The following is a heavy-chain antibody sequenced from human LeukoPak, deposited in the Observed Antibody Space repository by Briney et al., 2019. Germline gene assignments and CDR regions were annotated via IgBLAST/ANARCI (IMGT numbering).Heavy chain of an antibody. Sequence: PGGSLRLSCVASEFTVSSSYMNWVRQAPGKGLEWVSVIYSGGRTYYADSVKGRFTMSRDIAKNTVSLQMNSLRAEDTAVYYCARDHGGEPGYFDFWGQGTLVTVSS. CDR2: IYSGGRT. D-gene: IGHD4-23*01. J-gene: IGHJ4*02. CDR1: EFTVSSSY. V-gene: IGHV3-66*01. CDR3: ARDHGGEPGYFDF.